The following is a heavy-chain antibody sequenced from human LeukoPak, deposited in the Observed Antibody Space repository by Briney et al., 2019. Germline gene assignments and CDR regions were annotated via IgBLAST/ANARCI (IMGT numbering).Heavy chain of an antibody. J-gene: IGHJ6*03. CDR3: ARDRAYSSGWYVPSLGDYMDV. CDR2: ISSSSSTI. D-gene: IGHD6-19*01. V-gene: IGHV3-48*04. CDR1: GFTFSSYS. Sequence: GGSLRLSCAASGFTFSSYSMNWVRQAPGKGLEWVSYISSSSSTIYYADSVKGRFTISRDNAKNSLYLQMNSLRAEDTAVYYCARDRAYSSGWYVPSLGDYMDVWGKGTTVTISS.